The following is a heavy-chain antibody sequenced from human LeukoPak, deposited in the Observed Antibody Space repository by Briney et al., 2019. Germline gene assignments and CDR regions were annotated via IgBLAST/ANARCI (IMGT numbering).Heavy chain of an antibody. CDR3: ARSSMVALDY. Sequence: ASVKVSCKASGYTFTSYYMHWVRQVPGQGLEWMGIINPSGGSTSYAQKFQGRVTMTRDTSTSTVSMELSSLRSEDTAVYYCARSSMVALDYWGQGTLVTVSS. J-gene: IGHJ4*02. CDR1: GYTFTSYY. D-gene: IGHD5-12*01. CDR2: INPSGGST. V-gene: IGHV1-46*01.